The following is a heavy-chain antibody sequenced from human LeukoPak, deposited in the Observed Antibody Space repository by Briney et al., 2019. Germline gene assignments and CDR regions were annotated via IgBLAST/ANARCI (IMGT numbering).Heavy chain of an antibody. J-gene: IGHJ4*02. CDR3: AKARVVVASYFDY. V-gene: IGHV3-23*01. CDR2: ISGSGGST. CDR1: GFTVSSNY. D-gene: IGHD2-15*01. Sequence: GGSLRLSCAASGFTVSSNYMSWVRQAPGKGLEWVSAISGSGGSTYCADSVKGRFTISRDNSKNTLYLQMNSLRAEDTAVYYCAKARVVVASYFDYWGQGTLVTVSS.